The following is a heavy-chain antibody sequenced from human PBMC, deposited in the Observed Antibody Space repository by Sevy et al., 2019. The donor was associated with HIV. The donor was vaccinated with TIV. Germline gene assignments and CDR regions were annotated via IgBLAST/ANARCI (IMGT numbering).Heavy chain of an antibody. V-gene: IGHV1-24*01. D-gene: IGHD2-15*01. CDR2: FDPEDPEP. CDR3: SAVGLGYYSGSSYHQGDWFDP. J-gene: IGHJ5*02. Sequence: ATVKVSCKVSGYSLNKLSIHWVSQAPGKGLERMGTFDPEDPEPMYAQPLQGRVTMSEDTSTETAHMELISLTSEDTAIYCCSAVGLGYYSGSSYHQGDWFDPWGQGTMVRVSS. CDR1: GYSLNKLS.